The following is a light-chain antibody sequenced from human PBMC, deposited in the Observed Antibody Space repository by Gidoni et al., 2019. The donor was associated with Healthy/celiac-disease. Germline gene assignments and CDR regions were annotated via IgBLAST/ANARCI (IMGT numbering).Light chain of an antibody. CDR1: QSISSY. Sequence: DIQMTQTPSSLYASVGDRVTITCLASQSISSYLNWYQQKPGQAPKLLIYAASSLQSGVPSRFSGSGAGTDFTLSIRSLQPEDFATYYFQQSYSTPITFGGGTKVEIK. CDR2: AAS. CDR3: QQSYSTPIT. V-gene: IGKV1-39*01. J-gene: IGKJ4*01.